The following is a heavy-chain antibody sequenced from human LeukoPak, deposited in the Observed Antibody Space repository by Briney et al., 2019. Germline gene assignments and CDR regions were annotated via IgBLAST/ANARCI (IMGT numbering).Heavy chain of an antibody. CDR3: AKALSNLIVVVTATGHFDY. CDR1: GFTFSSYA. Sequence: PEGSLRLSCAASGFTFSSYAMSWVRQAPGKGLEWVSAISGSGGSTYYADSVKGRFTISRDSSKNTLYLQMNSLRAEDTAVYYCAKALSNLIVVVTATGHFDYWGQGTLVAASS. J-gene: IGHJ4*02. CDR2: ISGSGGST. D-gene: IGHD2-21*02. V-gene: IGHV3-23*01.